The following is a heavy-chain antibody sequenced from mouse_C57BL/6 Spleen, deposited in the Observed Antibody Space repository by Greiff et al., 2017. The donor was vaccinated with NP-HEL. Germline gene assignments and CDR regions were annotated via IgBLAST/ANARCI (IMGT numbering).Heavy chain of an antibody. CDR2: IDPSDSET. V-gene: IGHV1-52*01. Sequence: VQLQQPGAELVRPGSSVKLSCKASGYTFTSYWMHWVKQRPIQGLEWIGNIDPSDSETHYNQKFKDKATLTVDKSSSTAYMQLSSLTSEDSAVYYCARDSSYPYYFDYWGQGTTLTVSS. D-gene: IGHD1-1*01. CDR3: ARDSSYPYYFDY. CDR1: GYTFTSYW. J-gene: IGHJ2*01.